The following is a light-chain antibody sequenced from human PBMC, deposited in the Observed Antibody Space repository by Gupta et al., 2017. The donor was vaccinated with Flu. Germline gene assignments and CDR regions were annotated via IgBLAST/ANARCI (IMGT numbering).Light chain of an antibody. CDR2: AAS. CDR3: QRRDSTPKT. V-gene: IGKV1-39*01. CDR1: QSISSY. Sequence: DIQMTQSPSSLSASVGDRVTITCRASQSISSYLNWYQQKPGKAPNLLIYAASRSRSGVPSRFSGSGYGTDFSLTISMRQGEDFATYYCQRRDSTPKTFGQGTKVEIK. J-gene: IGKJ1*01.